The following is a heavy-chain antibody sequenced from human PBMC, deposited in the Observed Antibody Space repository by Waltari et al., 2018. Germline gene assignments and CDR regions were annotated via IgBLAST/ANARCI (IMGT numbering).Heavy chain of an antibody. D-gene: IGHD6-19*01. V-gene: IGHV1-2*02. CDR2: INPNSDDA. CDR3: ARDVAGSQGGAFDI. CDR1: GYPFTAYY. Sequence: QVQLVQSGTEVKKPGASVKVSCKASGYPFTAYYMHWLRPAPGQGLEWMGCINPNSDDANYAQMFQGGVTMTMDTSIDTGYLELSSLRSDDTAVYYCARDVAGSQGGAFDIWGQGTMVTVSS. J-gene: IGHJ3*02.